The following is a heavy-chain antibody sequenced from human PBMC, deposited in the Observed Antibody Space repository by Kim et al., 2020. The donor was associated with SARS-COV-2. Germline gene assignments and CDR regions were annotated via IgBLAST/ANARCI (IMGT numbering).Heavy chain of an antibody. J-gene: IGHJ6*02. CDR3: ARHRDSSSWYWKLVYYYGMDV. Sequence: GESLKISCKGSGYSFTSYWISWVRQMPGKGLEWMGRIDPSYSYTNYSPSFQGHVTISADKSISTAYLQWSSLKASDPAMYYCARHRDSSSWYWKLVYYYGMDVWGRGTTVTVSS. CDR1: GYSFTSYW. D-gene: IGHD6-13*01. V-gene: IGHV5-10-1*01. CDR2: IDPSYSYT.